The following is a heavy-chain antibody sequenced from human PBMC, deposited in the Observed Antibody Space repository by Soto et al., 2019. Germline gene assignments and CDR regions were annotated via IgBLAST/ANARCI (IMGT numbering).Heavy chain of an antibody. Sequence: PSETLSLTCTVSGGSISSYYWSWIRQPPGKGLEWIGYIYYSGSTNYNPSLKSRVTISVDTSKNQFSLKLSSVTAADTAVYYCARRDHYDRHNGMDVWGQGTTVTVSS. D-gene: IGHD3-22*01. J-gene: IGHJ6*02. CDR1: GGSISSYY. V-gene: IGHV4-59*01. CDR2: IYYSGST. CDR3: ARRDHYDRHNGMDV.